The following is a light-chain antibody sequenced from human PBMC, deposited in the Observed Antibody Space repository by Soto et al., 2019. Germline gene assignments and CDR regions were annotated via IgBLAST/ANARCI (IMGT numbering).Light chain of an antibody. CDR1: QSVSSN. Sequence: ELVMTQSPATLSASLXGSATLSCRASQSVSSNLAWYQQKAGQAPRLLMYGASTRATGIPARFSGSGSGTEFTLTISSLQSEDFAVYYCQQYNNWPLTFGGGTKVDIK. J-gene: IGKJ4*01. CDR2: GAS. V-gene: IGKV3-15*01. CDR3: QQYNNWPLT.